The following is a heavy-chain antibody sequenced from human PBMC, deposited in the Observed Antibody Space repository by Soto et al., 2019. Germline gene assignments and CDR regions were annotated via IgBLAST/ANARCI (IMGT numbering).Heavy chain of an antibody. Sequence: QVQLVESGGGLVKPGGSLRLSCAGSGFTFSDHYMSCIRQAPGKGLEWVSYISSSGDIIYYADSVKGRFTISRDNAKNSLYLQMNSLRAEDTAVYYCARDLDYYDSSGYFDYWGQGTLVTVSS. V-gene: IGHV3-11*01. J-gene: IGHJ4*02. CDR1: GFTFSDHY. D-gene: IGHD3-22*01. CDR3: ARDLDYYDSSGYFDY. CDR2: ISSSGDII.